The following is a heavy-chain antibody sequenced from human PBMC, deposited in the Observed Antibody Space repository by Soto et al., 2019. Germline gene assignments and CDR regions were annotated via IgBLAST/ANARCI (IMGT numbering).Heavy chain of an antibody. CDR2: IYYSGST. D-gene: IGHD3-10*01. Sequence: QVQLQESGPGLVKPSQTLSLTCTVSGGSISSGGYYWSWSRQHPGKGLEWIGYIYYSGSTYYNPSLKRRVTISVDTSKHQFSLQLSSVTAADTALYYYARERATLLWFVELSTYYYYGMDVWGQGTTVTVSS. CDR3: ARERATLLWFVELSTYYYYGMDV. J-gene: IGHJ6*02. V-gene: IGHV4-31*03. CDR1: GGSISSGGYY.